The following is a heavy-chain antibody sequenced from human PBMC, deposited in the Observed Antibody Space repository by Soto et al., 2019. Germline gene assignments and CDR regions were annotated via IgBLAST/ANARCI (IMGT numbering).Heavy chain of an antibody. V-gene: IGHV3-11*01. J-gene: IGHJ4*02. CDR1: GFIFSDHY. CDR3: AGDPFDY. CDR2: ISGDGTTR. Sequence: GGSLRLSCAASGFIFSDHYMTWIRQAPGKGLEWVSKISGDGTTRYYADSVKGRFTVSRDNAKNSLYLQMNSLRAEDTALYYCAGDPFDYWGQGTLVTVSS.